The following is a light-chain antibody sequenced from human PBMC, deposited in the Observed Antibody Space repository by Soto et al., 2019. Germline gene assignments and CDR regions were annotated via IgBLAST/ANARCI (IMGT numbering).Light chain of an antibody. V-gene: IGKV4-1*01. Sequence: DIVMTQSPDSLAVSLGERATINCKSSPSVLYNSNNKNYVAWYQQKPGQPPKLLINWASTRESGVPDRFSGSGSGTDFTLTISSLQAEDVAVYYCQQYYTSWWSFGQGNKVEIK. CDR3: QQYYTSWWS. J-gene: IGKJ1*01. CDR2: WAS. CDR1: PSVLYNSNNKNY.